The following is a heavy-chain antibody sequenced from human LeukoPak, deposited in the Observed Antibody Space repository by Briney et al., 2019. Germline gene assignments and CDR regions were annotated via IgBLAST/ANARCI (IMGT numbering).Heavy chain of an antibody. Sequence: GSSVKLSCNASAGTFISYAISWVRQAPGQGLEWMGGIIPIFGTANYAQKFQGRVTITADESTSTAYMDLSSMRSEATAVSYCSREGSYYGSGSNWGQGTLVTVSS. CDR3: SREGSYYGSGSN. V-gene: IGHV1-69*13. CDR1: AGTFISYA. D-gene: IGHD3-10*01. CDR2: IIPIFGTA. J-gene: IGHJ4*02.